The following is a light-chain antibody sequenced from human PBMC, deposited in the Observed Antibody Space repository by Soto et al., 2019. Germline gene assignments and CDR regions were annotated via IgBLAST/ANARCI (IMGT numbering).Light chain of an antibody. CDR2: DAS. CDR1: QTISNR. Sequence: DIQRTQSPSSLSASEGDRVTITCPARQTISNRLNWYQQKPGKAHKVLIYDASNLETGVPSRFSGSGSGTDFTFTISSLQPEDIATYYCQQYDNLPRLAVGGGIKVEIK. CDR3: QQYDNLPRLA. V-gene: IGKV1-33*01. J-gene: IGKJ4*01.